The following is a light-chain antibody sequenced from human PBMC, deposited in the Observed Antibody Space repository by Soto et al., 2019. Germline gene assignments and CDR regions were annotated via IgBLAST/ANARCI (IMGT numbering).Light chain of an antibody. CDR1: QTIAMY. J-gene: IGKJ2*01. CDR2: TTS. CDR3: QQSFTTPYT. V-gene: IGKV1-39*01. Sequence: DIQMTQSPSSLSASVGDRVTITCRASQTIAMYVNWFQQKPGKAPKPLTYTTSSLHSGVPPRFSGSGSETDFTLTISRLHPADSAPYYCQQSFTTPYTFGQGTKLEIK.